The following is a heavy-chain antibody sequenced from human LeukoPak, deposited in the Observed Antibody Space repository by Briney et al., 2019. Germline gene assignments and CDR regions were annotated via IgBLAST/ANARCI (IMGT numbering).Heavy chain of an antibody. Sequence: PGGSLRLSCAASGFTVNKNYMSWVRQAPGKGLEWVSLIYSGGGTSYADFVKGRFTISRDSSKNTLSLQMNSLRAEDTAVYYCAVGFCSSASCQSDSWGRGTLVTVSS. CDR2: IYSGGGT. J-gene: IGHJ4*02. D-gene: IGHD2-2*01. V-gene: IGHV3-66*02. CDR3: AVGFCSSASCQSDS. CDR1: GFTVNKNY.